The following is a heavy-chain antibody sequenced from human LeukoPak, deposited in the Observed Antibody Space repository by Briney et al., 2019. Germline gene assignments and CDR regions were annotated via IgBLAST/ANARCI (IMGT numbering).Heavy chain of an antibody. CDR1: GYTFTGYY. Sequence: ASVKVSCKASGYTFTGYYMHWVRQAPGQGLEWMGWINPNSGGTNYAQKFQARVTMTRDTSICTAYMELSRLRFDDTAVYYCARDGHGYNNGYWGQGTLVTVSS. CDR2: INPNSGGT. D-gene: IGHD5-24*01. J-gene: IGHJ4*02. V-gene: IGHV1-2*02. CDR3: ARDGHGYNNGY.